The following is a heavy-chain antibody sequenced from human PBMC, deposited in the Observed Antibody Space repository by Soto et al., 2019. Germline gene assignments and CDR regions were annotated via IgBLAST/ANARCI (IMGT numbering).Heavy chain of an antibody. V-gene: IGHV4-31*03. Sequence: SQTLSLTCTVSGGSISSGGYYWSWIRQHPGKGLEWIGYIYYSGSTYYNPSLKSRVTISVDTSKNQFSLKLSSVTAADTAVYYCARELVATTQAFDYWGQGTLVTVSS. CDR2: IYYSGST. CDR3: ARELVATTQAFDY. D-gene: IGHD5-12*01. J-gene: IGHJ4*02. CDR1: GGSISSGGYY.